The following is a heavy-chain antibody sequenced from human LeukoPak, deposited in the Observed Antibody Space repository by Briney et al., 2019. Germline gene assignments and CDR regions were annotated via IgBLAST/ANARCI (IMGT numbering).Heavy chain of an antibody. V-gene: IGHV4-34*01. CDR2: INHSGST. D-gene: IGHD3-22*01. J-gene: IGHJ3*02. CDR3: ARPAPYFYDSSGSQGHDAFDI. Sequence: SETLSLTCAVYGGSFSGYYWSWIRQPPGKGLEWIGEINHSGSTNYNPSLKSRVTISVDTSKNQFSLKLSSVTAADTAVYYCARPAPYFYDSSGSQGHDAFDIWGQGTMVTVSS. CDR1: GGSFSGYY.